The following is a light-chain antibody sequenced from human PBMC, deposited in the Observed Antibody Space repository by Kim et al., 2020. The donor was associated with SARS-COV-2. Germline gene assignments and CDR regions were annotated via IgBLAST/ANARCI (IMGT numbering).Light chain of an antibody. Sequence: EIVMTQSPATLSVSPGERATLSCRASQSISSDLAWFQQKPGHSPRLLIYGASTRAAGTPVRFRGSGSGTEFTLTINNLQSEDFAVYYCQQYYNWPPITFGQGTRLEIK. J-gene: IGKJ5*01. CDR3: QQYYNWPPIT. V-gene: IGKV3-15*01. CDR2: GAS. CDR1: QSISSD.